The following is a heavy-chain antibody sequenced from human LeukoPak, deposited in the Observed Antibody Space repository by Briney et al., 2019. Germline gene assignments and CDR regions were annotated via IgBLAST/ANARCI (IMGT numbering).Heavy chain of an antibody. Sequence: SETLSLTCTVSGGSISSSSYYWGWIRQPPGKGLEWIGSIYYSGSTYYNPSPKSRVTISVDTSKNQFSLKLSSVTAADTAVYYCARDRTIFGLDYWGQGTLVTVSS. J-gene: IGHJ4*02. V-gene: IGHV4-39*07. CDR2: IYYSGST. CDR1: GGSISSSSYY. D-gene: IGHD3-3*01. CDR3: ARDRTIFGLDY.